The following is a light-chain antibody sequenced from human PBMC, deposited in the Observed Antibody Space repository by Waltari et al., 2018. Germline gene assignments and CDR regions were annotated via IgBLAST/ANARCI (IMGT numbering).Light chain of an antibody. J-gene: IGLJ2*01. CDR1: RSDVGGYNF. CDR3: SSYAGNYVA. CDR2: DVT. Sequence: QSALTQPRSVSGSPGQSVTISCTGTRSDVGGYNFVSWYQQHPGTAPKLIISDVTKRPAVVPDRFSGSKSGNTASLTISGLQAEDEADYYCSSYAGNYVAFGGGTKLTVL. V-gene: IGLV2-11*01.